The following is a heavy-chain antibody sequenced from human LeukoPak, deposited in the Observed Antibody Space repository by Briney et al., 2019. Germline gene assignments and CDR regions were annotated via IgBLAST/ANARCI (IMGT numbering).Heavy chain of an antibody. CDR2: INSAGSST. D-gene: IGHD3-22*01. CDR3: ARDRGYSFDY. J-gene: IGHJ4*02. V-gene: IGHV3-74*01. CDR1: GFTFSSYW. Sequence: GGSLRLSCAASGFTFSSYWMHWVRQAPGKGLVWDSHINSAGSSTTYADSVKGRFTISRDNAKNTLYLQMNSLRAEDTAVYYCARDRGYSFDYWGQGTLATVSS.